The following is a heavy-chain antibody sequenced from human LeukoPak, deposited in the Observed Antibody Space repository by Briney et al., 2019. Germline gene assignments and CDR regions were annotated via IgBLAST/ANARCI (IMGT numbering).Heavy chain of an antibody. CDR2: ISWDGGST. V-gene: IGHV3-43*01. Sequence: PGGSLRLSCAASGFTFDDYTMHWVRQAPGKGLEWVSLISWDGGSTYYADSVKGRFTISRDNSKNSLYLQMNSLRAEDTAVYYCARANPYYYYMDVWGKGTTVTISS. CDR1: GFTFDDYT. CDR3: ARANPYYYYMDV. J-gene: IGHJ6*03.